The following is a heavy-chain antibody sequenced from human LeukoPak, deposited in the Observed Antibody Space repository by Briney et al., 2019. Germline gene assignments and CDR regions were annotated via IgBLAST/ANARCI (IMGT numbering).Heavy chain of an antibody. Sequence: ASVKVSCKASGYTFTGYYMHWVRQAPGQGLEWMGWINPNSGGTNYAQKLQGRVTMTTDTSTSTAYMELRSLRSDDTAVYYCARGGSGPDAFDIWGQGTMVTVSS. J-gene: IGHJ3*02. V-gene: IGHV1-2*02. D-gene: IGHD5-12*01. CDR3: ARGGSGPDAFDI. CDR2: INPNSGGT. CDR1: GYTFTGYY.